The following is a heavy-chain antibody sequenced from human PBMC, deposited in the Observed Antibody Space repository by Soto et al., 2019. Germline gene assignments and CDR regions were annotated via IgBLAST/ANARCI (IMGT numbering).Heavy chain of an antibody. D-gene: IGHD6-13*01. J-gene: IGHJ4*02. CDR2: ISYDGSNK. Sequence: QVQLVESGGGVVQPGRSLRLPCAASGFTFSSYAMHWVRQAPGKGLEWVAVISYDGSNKYYADSVKGRFTISRDNSKNTLYLQMNSLRAEDTAVYYCARGTISSSWYYFDYWGQGTLVTVSS. CDR3: ARGTISSSWYYFDY. CDR1: GFTFSSYA. V-gene: IGHV3-30-3*01.